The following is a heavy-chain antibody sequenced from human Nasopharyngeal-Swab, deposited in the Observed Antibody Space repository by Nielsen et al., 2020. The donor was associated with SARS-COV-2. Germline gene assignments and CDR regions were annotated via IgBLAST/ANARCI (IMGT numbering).Heavy chain of an antibody. CDR1: DGSISSGDYY. CDR3: ARSPRYDSSGYHNPGFDY. Sequence: SETLSLTCTVSDGSISSGDYYWSWIRQPPGKGLEWIGYIYYSGSTYYNPSLKSRVTISVDTSKNQFSLKLSSVTAADTAVYYCARSPRYDSSGYHNPGFDYWGQGTLVTV. V-gene: IGHV4-30-4*01. J-gene: IGHJ4*02. D-gene: IGHD3-22*01. CDR2: IYYSGST.